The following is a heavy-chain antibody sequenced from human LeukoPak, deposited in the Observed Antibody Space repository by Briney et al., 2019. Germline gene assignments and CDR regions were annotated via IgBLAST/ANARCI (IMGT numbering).Heavy chain of an antibody. Sequence: GGSLRLSCAASGFSFSSYAMSWVRQAPGKGLEWSSASSGSGDRTYYADSVKGRFTISRDNSKNTLYLQMNGLRAEDTAVYYCASDIVATTIDYWGQGTLVTVSS. CDR2: SSGSGDRT. CDR1: GFSFSSYA. D-gene: IGHD5-12*01. J-gene: IGHJ4*02. CDR3: ASDIVATTIDY. V-gene: IGHV3-23*01.